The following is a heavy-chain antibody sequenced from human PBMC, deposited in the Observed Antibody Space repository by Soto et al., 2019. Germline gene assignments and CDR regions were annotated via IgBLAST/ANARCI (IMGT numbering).Heavy chain of an antibody. CDR2: IIPIFGTA. CDR1: GGTFSSYA. D-gene: IGHD6-13*01. Sequence: QVQLVQSGAEVKKPGSSVKVSCKASGGTFSSYAISWVRQAPGQGLEWMGGIIPIFGTANYAQKFQGRVTITADESTSTAYRELSSLRAEDTAVYYWAREVAAAGNPKTRYYYSGMDVCGQGTTVTVSS. V-gene: IGHV1-69*12. CDR3: AREVAAAGNPKTRYYYSGMDV. J-gene: IGHJ6*02.